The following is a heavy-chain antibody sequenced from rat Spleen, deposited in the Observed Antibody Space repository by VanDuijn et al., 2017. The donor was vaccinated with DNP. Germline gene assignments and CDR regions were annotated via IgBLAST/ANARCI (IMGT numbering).Heavy chain of an antibody. J-gene: IGHJ3*01. V-gene: IGHV5S13*01. Sequence: EVRLVESGGGLVQPGRSLRLSCAASGFTFSNYGLAWVRQAPTKGLEWVASISPTDGATYYPDSVKGRFTISRDNARSTHYLQINSLRSEDTATYYCASKVVPYYSGSNWFTYWGQGTLVTVSS. CDR2: ISPTDGAT. CDR1: GFTFSNYG. D-gene: IGHD1-1*01. CDR3: ASKVVPYYSGSNWFTY.